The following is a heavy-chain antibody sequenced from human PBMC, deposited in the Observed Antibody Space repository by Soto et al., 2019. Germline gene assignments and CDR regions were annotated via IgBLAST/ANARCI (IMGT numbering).Heavy chain of an antibody. CDR2: IIPIFGTA. CDR3: SLRGEPTGYSSGWYYFDY. CDR1: GGTFSSYA. Sequence: QVQLVQSGAEVKKPGSSVKVSCKASGGTFSSYAISWVRQAPGQGLEWMGGIIPIFGTANYAQKFQGRVTITADESTSTAYMELSSLRSEDTAVYYCSLRGEPTGYSSGWYYFDYWGQGTLVTVSS. V-gene: IGHV1-69*01. D-gene: IGHD6-19*01. J-gene: IGHJ4*02.